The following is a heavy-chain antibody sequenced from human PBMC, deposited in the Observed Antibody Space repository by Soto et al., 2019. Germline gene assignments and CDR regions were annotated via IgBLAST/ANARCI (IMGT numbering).Heavy chain of an antibody. Sequence: GGSLRLSYAASGFTFDDYAMHWVRQAPGKGLEWVSGISWNSGSIVYADSVKGRFTISRDNAKNSLYLQMNSLRPEDTALYYCAKVSGPYCSGVSCSLVFEIWGKGTMVPVSS. V-gene: IGHV3-9*01. CDR1: GFTFDDYA. D-gene: IGHD2-15*01. CDR3: AKVSGPYCSGVSCSLVFEI. J-gene: IGHJ3*02. CDR2: ISWNSGSI.